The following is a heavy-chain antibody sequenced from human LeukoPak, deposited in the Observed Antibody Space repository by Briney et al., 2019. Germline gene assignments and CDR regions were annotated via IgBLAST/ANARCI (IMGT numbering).Heavy chain of an antibody. CDR1: GYSFSNYW. CDR3: AGRDCSSISCYYYFDY. J-gene: IGHJ4*02. CDR2: IYPGGSDT. Sequence: GESLKISCTGSGYSFSNYWIGWVRQMPGKGLEWMGIIYPGGSDTRYSPSFQGQVTISADKSINTAYLQWSSLKASDTAMYYCAGRDCSSISCYYYFDYWGQGTLVTVSS. V-gene: IGHV5-51*01. D-gene: IGHD2-2*01.